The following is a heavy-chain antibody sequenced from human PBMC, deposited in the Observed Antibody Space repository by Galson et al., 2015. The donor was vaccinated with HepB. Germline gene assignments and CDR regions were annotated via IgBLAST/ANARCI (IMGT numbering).Heavy chain of an antibody. J-gene: IGHJ4*02. V-gene: IGHV3-30*02. CDR1: GFTFSNYG. D-gene: IGHD6-25*01. CDR3: ARNTPASGYHGLHY. Sequence: SLRLSCAASGFTFSNYGMHWVRQAPGKGLEWVAYIQYNGFTKYYGDSVTCRFTISRDNSKNTLYLQMNSLRPEDTALYHCARNTPASGYHGLHYGGQGTLVTVSS. CDR2: IQYNGFTK.